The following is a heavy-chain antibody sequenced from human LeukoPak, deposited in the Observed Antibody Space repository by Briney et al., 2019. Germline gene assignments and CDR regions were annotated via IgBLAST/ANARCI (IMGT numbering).Heavy chain of an antibody. CDR2: FSWNSGSL. D-gene: IGHD5-24*01. CDR1: GFTFDDYA. CDR3: AKDYGHNRHYFDY. J-gene: IGHJ4*02. Sequence: GGSLRLSCAASGFTFDDYAMHWVRQAPGKGLGWVSGFSWNSGSLGYADSVKGRFTVSRDNAKNSLYLQMNSLRAEDTALYYCAKDYGHNRHYFDYWGQRTLVSVSS. V-gene: IGHV3-9*01.